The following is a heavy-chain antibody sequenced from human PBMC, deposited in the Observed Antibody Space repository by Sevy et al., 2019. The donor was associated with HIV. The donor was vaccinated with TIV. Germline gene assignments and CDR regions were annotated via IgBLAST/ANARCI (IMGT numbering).Heavy chain of an antibody. Sequence: ASVKVSCRASGFSFASHYFHWVRLAPAQGLQWMGIIGPSGSATYPHKFQGRATITRDTSTSTVYLELTGLRSDDSGIYFCVRAVPPRLISPLDYWGQGTLVTVSS. CDR1: GFSFASHY. J-gene: IGHJ4*02. V-gene: IGHV1-46*01. CDR2: IGPSGSA. D-gene: IGHD3-16*01. CDR3: VRAVPPRLISPLDY.